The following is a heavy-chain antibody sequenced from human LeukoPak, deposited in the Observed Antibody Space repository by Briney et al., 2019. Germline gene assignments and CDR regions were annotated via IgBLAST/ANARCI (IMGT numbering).Heavy chain of an antibody. Sequence: SETLSLTRAVYGGSFSGYYWSWIRQPPGKGLEWIGEINHSGSTNYNPSLKSRVTISVDTSKNQFSLKLSSVTAADTAVYYCAREGWLQLPFDYWGQGTLVTVSS. V-gene: IGHV4-34*01. CDR2: INHSGST. D-gene: IGHD5-24*01. J-gene: IGHJ4*02. CDR1: GGSFSGYY. CDR3: AREGWLQLPFDY.